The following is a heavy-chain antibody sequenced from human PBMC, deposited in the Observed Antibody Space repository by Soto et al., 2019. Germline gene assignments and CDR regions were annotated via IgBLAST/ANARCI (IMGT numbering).Heavy chain of an antibody. V-gene: IGHV1-8*01. Sequence: QVQLVQSGAEVKKPGASVKVSCKASGYTFTSYDINWVRQATGQGLEWMGWMNPNSGNTGYAQKFQGRVTMTRNTSIRTVYMELSSLRSEDTAVYYCARGFEFWDWFDPWGQGTLVTVSS. CDR1: GYTFTSYD. J-gene: IGHJ5*02. CDR3: ARGFEFWDWFDP. D-gene: IGHD3-16*01. CDR2: MNPNSGNT.